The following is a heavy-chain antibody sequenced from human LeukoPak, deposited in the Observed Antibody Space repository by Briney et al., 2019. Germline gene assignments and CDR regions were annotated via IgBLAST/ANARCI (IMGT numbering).Heavy chain of an antibody. CDR2: LTWNSDTI. CDR1: GFTFDDYA. D-gene: IGHD1-1*01. Sequence: QPGGTLRLSCVASGFTFDDYAMHWVRQAPGKGLEWVSGLTWNSDTIGYADSVKGRFSISRDNAKNSLYLEMNSLRPADTALYYCTKDMSPTGTTLGYLDSWGQGTLVTVSS. J-gene: IGHJ4*02. V-gene: IGHV3-9*01. CDR3: TKDMSPTGTTLGYLDS.